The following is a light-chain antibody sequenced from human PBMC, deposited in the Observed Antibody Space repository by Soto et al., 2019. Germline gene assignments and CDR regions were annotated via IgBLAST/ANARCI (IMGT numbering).Light chain of an antibody. CDR1: QIISSW. CDR3: QQYNRYWT. J-gene: IGKJ1*01. Sequence: DIQMTQSPSTLSASVGDRVTITCRASQIISSWLAWYQQKPGKAPKLLIYKASSLESGVPSRFSCSGPGTEFTLTISSLQPDDFATYYCQQYNRYWTFGQGTKGEIK. V-gene: IGKV1-5*03. CDR2: KAS.